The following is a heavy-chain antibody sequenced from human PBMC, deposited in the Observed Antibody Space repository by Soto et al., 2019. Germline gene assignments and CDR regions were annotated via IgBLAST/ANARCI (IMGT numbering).Heavy chain of an antibody. CDR3: ARRYSAMGV. CDR2: IYSDNNT. Sequence: EVQLVETGGDLIQPGGSLRLSCEASGFTVSSDSMTWVRQAPGKGLEWISIIYSDNNTDYADSVQGRFSISRETYKSIFYLQMNSLRAEDTADYYCARRYSAMGVWGQGATVPVS. CDR1: GFTVSSDS. J-gene: IGHJ6*02. V-gene: IGHV3-53*02.